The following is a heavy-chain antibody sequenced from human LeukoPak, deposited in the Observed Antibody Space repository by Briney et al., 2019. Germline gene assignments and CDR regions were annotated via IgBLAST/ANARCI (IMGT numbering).Heavy chain of an antibody. J-gene: IGHJ4*02. CDR2: IKQDGSEK. Sequence: GSLRLSCAASGFTFSSYWMSWVRQAPGKGLEWVANIKQDGSEKYYVDSVKGRFTISRDHAKNSLYLQMNSLRAEDTAVYYCARDGVDIVATIQIFDYWGQGTLVTVSS. CDR3: ARDGVDIVATIQIFDY. D-gene: IGHD5-12*01. V-gene: IGHV3-7*01. CDR1: GFTFSSYW.